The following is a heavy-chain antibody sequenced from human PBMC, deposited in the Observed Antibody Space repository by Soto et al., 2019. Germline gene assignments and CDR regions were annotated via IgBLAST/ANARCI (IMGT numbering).Heavy chain of an antibody. CDR3: ARGSSIWAPGNNYYYYMDV. CDR2: IWYDGSNK. CDR1: GFTFSSYG. D-gene: IGHD3-16*01. J-gene: IGHJ6*03. Sequence: QVQLVESGGGVVQPGRSLRLSCAASGFTFSSYGMHWVRQAPGKGLEWVAVIWYDGSNKYYADSVKGRFTISRDNSKNTLYLQMNSLRAEDTAVYYCARGSSIWAPGNNYYYYMDVWGKGTTVTVSS. V-gene: IGHV3-33*01.